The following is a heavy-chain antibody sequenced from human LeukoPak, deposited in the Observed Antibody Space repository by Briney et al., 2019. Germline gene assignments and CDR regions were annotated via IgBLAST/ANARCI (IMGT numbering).Heavy chain of an antibody. CDR1: GFTFNNYV. CDR3: ARASGIYGSGWYFDY. V-gene: IGHV3-23*01. J-gene: IGHJ4*02. Sequence: AGGSLRLSCAAPGFTFNNYVMSWVRQAPGKGLEWVSTINGGGYNTYYADSVKGRFTISRDNSKNTLSLQVNTLRAEDTAVYYCARASGIYGSGWYFDYWGQGTLVTVSS. D-gene: IGHD6-19*01. CDR2: INGGGYNT.